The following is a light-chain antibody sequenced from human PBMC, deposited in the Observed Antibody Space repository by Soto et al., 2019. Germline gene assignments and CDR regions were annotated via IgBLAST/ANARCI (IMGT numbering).Light chain of an antibody. CDR3: QQRSDWPLT. Sequence: EIVMTQSPATLSLSPGERVTLSCRASQSVGTDLAWYKQKPGQAPRLLIYDASTGATGTPARFSGSGSGTEFALTISSLQSEDFAVYYCQQRSDWPLTFGGGTKVDIK. V-gene: IGKV3-15*01. J-gene: IGKJ4*01. CDR2: DAS. CDR1: QSVGTD.